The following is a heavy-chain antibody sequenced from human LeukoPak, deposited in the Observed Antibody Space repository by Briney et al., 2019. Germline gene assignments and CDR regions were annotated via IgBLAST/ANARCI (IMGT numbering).Heavy chain of an antibody. CDR1: GFTFSSYA. CDR3: AKDPYSGSYLGIFDY. Sequence: PGGSLRLSCAASGFTFSSYAMSWVRQAPGKGLEWVSAISGSGGSTYYADSVKGRFTISRDNSKNTLYLHMNSLRAEDTAVYYCAKDPYSGSYLGIFDYWGQGTLVTVSS. CDR2: ISGSGGST. J-gene: IGHJ4*02. V-gene: IGHV3-23*01. D-gene: IGHD1-26*01.